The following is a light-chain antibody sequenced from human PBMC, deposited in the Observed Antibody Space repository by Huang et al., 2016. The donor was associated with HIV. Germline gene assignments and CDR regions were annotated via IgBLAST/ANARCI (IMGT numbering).Light chain of an antibody. Sequence: EIVLTQSPGTLSLSPGERATLSCRASQSVRSSYLAWYQQKPGQAPRPLIYGASSRATGIPDRFSGSGSGTDFTLTISRLEPEDFAVYYCQQYGSSPLTFGGGTKVEIK. V-gene: IGKV3-20*01. CDR2: GAS. CDR1: QSVRSSY. CDR3: QQYGSSPLT. J-gene: IGKJ4*01.